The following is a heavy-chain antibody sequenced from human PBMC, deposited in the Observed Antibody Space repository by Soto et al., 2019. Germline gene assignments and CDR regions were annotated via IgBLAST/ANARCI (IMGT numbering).Heavy chain of an antibody. CDR1: GGSISSGGYY. CDR2: IYYSGST. Sequence: ASETLSLTCTVSGGSISSGGYYWSWIRQHPGKGLEWIGYIYYSGSTYYNPSLKSRVTISVDTSKNQFSLKLSSVTAADTAVYYCATSPMVRGVSDAFDIWGQGTMVTVSS. J-gene: IGHJ3*02. D-gene: IGHD3-10*01. V-gene: IGHV4-31*03. CDR3: ATSPMVRGVSDAFDI.